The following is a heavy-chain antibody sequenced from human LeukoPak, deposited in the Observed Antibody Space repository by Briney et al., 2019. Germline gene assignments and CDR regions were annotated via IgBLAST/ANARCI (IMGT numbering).Heavy chain of an antibody. D-gene: IGHD5-18*01. CDR3: ARERVDTAMVEFDY. CDR1: GYTFTSYG. V-gene: IGHV1-18*01. Sequence: ASVKVSCKASGYTFTSYGISWVRQAPGQGLEWMGWISAYNGNTNYAQKLQSRVTMTTDTSTSTAYMELRSLRSDDTAVYYCARERVDTAMVEFDYWGQGTLVTVSS. CDR2: ISAYNGNT. J-gene: IGHJ4*02.